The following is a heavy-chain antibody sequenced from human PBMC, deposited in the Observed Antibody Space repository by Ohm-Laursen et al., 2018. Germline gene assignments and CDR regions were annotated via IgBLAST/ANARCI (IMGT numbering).Heavy chain of an antibody. J-gene: IGHJ6*02. CDR1: GFTFSSYW. Sequence: SLRLSCAASGFTFSSYWMHWVRQAPGKGLVWVSRINSDGSSTSYADSVKGRFTISRDNAKNTLYLQMNSLRAEDTAVYYCARVERGYHNNYYYYGMDVWGQGTTVTVSS. CDR2: INSDGSST. V-gene: IGHV3-74*01. D-gene: IGHD5-18*01. CDR3: ARVERGYHNNYYYYGMDV.